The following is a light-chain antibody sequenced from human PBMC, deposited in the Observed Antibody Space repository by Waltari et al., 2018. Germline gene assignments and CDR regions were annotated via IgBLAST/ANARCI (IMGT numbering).Light chain of an antibody. Sequence: SYVLTQPPSVSVAPGETARITCGGNNIGTKSVHWYPQKPGQAPVLVISYDSGRRSGIPERFSGSNSGNTATLTISRVEAGDEAEYFCQVWDANNEPGVFGTGTEVTVL. CDR1: NIGTKS. CDR3: QVWDANNEPGV. CDR2: YDS. J-gene: IGLJ1*01. V-gene: IGLV3-21*04.